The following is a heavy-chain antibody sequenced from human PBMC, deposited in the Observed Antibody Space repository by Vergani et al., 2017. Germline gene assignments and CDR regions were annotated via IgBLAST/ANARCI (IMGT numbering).Heavy chain of an antibody. Sequence: EVQLVLSGAEVKTPGESLNISCKGSGYSFTSYWIGWVRQMPGKGLEWMGIIYPGDSDTRNSPSFQGEVTRSADKSISTAYLQWSSLKASDTAMNYCARYALSTHDYWGQGTLVTVSS. CDR2: IYPGDSDT. CDR1: GYSFTSYW. V-gene: IGHV5-51*01. D-gene: IGHD2-2*01. J-gene: IGHJ4*02. CDR3: ARYALSTHDY.